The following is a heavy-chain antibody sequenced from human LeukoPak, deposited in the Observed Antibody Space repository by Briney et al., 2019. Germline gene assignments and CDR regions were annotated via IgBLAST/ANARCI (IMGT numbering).Heavy chain of an antibody. Sequence: GGSLRLSCAASAFTVSSTYMSWVRQAPGKGLEWVSVIYSGDSTYYADSVKGRFTISRDNSKNTLYLQMNSLRAEVTAVYYCAREGSSGRSDAFDIWGQGTTVTVSS. J-gene: IGHJ3*02. CDR2: IYSGDST. CDR1: AFTVSSTY. D-gene: IGHD3-22*01. CDR3: AREGSSGRSDAFDI. V-gene: IGHV3-66*02.